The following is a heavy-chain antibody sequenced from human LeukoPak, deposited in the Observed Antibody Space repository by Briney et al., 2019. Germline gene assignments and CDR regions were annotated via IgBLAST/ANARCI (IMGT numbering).Heavy chain of an antibody. CDR3: AKGYSGYDYDAFDI. CDR2: ISWNSGSI. J-gene: IGHJ3*02. V-gene: IGHV3-9*01. CDR1: GFTFDDYA. Sequence: GGSLRLSCAASGFTFDDYAMHWVRQAPGKGLEWVSGISWNSGSIGYADSVKGRFTISRDNAKNSLYLQMNSLRAEDTALYYCAKGYSGYDYDAFDIWSQGTMVTVSS. D-gene: IGHD5-12*01.